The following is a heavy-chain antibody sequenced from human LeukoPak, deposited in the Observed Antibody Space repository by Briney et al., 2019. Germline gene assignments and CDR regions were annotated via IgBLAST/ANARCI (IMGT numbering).Heavy chain of an antibody. J-gene: IGHJ4*02. D-gene: IGHD6-19*01. Sequence: GASVKVSCKVSGYTLTELSMHWVRQAPGKGLEWMGGFDPEDGETIYAQKFQGWVTMTRDTSISTAYMELSRPRSDDTAVYYCARGSSGWYDFDYWGQGTLVTVSS. V-gene: IGHV1-24*01. CDR2: FDPEDGET. CDR1: GYTLTELS. CDR3: ARGSSGWYDFDY.